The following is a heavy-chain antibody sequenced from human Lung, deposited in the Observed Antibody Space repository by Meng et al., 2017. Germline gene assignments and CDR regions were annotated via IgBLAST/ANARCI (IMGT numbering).Heavy chain of an antibody. J-gene: IGHJ5*02. Sequence: VQLVESGGGLVQPGGSMRLSCVASGFIFSNYQMHWLRQAPGEGLVWVARVHSDGSGPIYADSVKGRFTMSRDNAKNTVDLQMNSLRPDDTALSSFVLSFYLPDPWCQGTLVTVSS. CDR3: VLSFYLPDP. V-gene: IGHV3-74*01. CDR2: VHSDGSGP. CDR1: GFIFSNYQ. D-gene: IGHD3-16*02.